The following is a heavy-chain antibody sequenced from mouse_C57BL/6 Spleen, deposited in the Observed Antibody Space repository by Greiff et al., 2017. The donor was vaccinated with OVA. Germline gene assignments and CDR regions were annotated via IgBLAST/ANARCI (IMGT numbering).Heavy chain of an antibody. V-gene: IGHV3-6*01. CDR2: ISYDGSN. D-gene: IGHD2-4*01. J-gene: IGHJ1*03. CDR1: GYSITSGYY. CDR3: ARENYDYSWYFDV. Sequence: EVKLMESGPGLVKPSQSLSLTCSVTGYSITSGYYWNWIRQFPGNKLEWMGYISYDGSNNYNPSLKNRISITRDTSKNQFFLKLNSVTTEDTATYYCARENYDYSWYFDVWGTGTTVTVSS.